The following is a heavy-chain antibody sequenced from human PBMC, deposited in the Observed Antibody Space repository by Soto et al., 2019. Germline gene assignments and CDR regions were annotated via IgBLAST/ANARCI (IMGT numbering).Heavy chain of an antibody. V-gene: IGHV4-34*01. CDR2: INHTGST. D-gene: IGHD3-3*01. Sequence: WTWIHQPPGKGLEWIGEINHTGSTKYNPSLKSRVTISLDTSKNQFSLSLRSVTAADTAVYYCARGREIFGAVTPFEYWGQGTQVAVSS. J-gene: IGHJ4*02. CDR3: ARGREIFGAVTPFEY.